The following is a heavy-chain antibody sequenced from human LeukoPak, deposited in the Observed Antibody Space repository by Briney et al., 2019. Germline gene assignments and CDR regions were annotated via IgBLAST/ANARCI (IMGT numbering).Heavy chain of an antibody. Sequence: GGSLRLSCAASGFTFSSYWIHWVRQAPGKGLVWVSRINSDGSSTSYADSVKGRFTISRDNAKNTLYLQMNSLRAEDTAVYYCARELVRSSGYDYWGQGTLVTVSS. CDR1: GFTFSSYW. CDR3: ARELVRSSGYDY. D-gene: IGHD3-22*01. V-gene: IGHV3-74*01. CDR2: INSDGSST. J-gene: IGHJ4*02.